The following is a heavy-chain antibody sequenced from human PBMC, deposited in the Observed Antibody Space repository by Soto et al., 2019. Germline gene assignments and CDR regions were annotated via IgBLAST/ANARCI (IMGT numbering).Heavy chain of an antibody. J-gene: IGHJ6*02. V-gene: IGHV3-74*01. D-gene: IGHD3-10*01. Sequence: WGSLRLSCAASGFTFSSYWMHWVRQAPGKGLVWVSRMNEDGGTTDYADSVKGRFTISRDNAKNTLYLQMNSLRVEDTAVYYRARSVSGRADVSGDGNTVTV. CDR3: ARSVSGRADV. CDR2: MNEDGGTT. CDR1: GFTFSSYW.